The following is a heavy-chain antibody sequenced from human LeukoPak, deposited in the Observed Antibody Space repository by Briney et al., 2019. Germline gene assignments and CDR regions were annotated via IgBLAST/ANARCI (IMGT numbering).Heavy chain of an antibody. J-gene: IGHJ3*02. CDR3: ARDSSLNRWELLGLRGIGAFDI. Sequence: PGGSLRLSCAASGFTFSSYWMSWVRQAPGKGLEWVANIKQDGSEKYYVDSVKGRFTISRDNAKNSLYLQMNSLRAEDTAVYYCARDSSLNRWELLGLRGIGAFDIWGQGTMVTVSS. V-gene: IGHV3-7*03. CDR2: IKQDGSEK. D-gene: IGHD1-26*01. CDR1: GFTFSSYW.